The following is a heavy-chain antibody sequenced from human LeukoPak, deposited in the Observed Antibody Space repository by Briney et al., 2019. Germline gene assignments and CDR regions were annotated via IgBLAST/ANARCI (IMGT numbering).Heavy chain of an antibody. CDR2: ISGSGGTT. Sequence: GGSLRLSCAACKFTFSSYTVSWVRQAPGRGLEWVSSISGSGGTTYYADSVQGRFTISRDNSKNMLYLQMNSLRAEDTAVYYCAKDPNGDYIGTFDIWGQGTMVTLSS. J-gene: IGHJ3*02. CDR3: AKDPNGDYIGTFDI. D-gene: IGHD4-17*01. V-gene: IGHV3-23*01. CDR1: KFTFSSYT.